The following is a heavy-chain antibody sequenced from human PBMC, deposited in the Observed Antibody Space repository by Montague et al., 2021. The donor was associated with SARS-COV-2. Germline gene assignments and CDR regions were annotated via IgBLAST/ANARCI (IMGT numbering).Heavy chain of an antibody. CDR3: ARGRGTALFRRVYFGMDV. J-gene: IGHJ6*02. V-gene: IGHV4-34*01. D-gene: IGHD1-1*01. CDR1: GGSFSGYY. CDR2: INHSGSA. Sequence: SETLSLTRAVYGGSFSGYYWSWIRQPPGKGLEWIGEINHSGSANYYPSLKSRVTISVDTSKNQFSLKLSSVTAADTAVYYCARGRGTALFRRVYFGMDVWGQGTTVTVSS.